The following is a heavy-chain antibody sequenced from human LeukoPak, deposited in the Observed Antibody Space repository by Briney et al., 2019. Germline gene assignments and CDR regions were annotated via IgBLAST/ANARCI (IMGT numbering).Heavy chain of an antibody. CDR2: INHSGST. V-gene: IGHV4-34*01. Sequence: PSETLSLTCAVYGGSFSGYYWSWTRQPPGKGLEWIEEINHSGSTNYNPSLKSRVTISVDTSKNQFSLKLSSVTAADTAVYYCARGPDGDVLMVYATFDYWGQGTLVTVSS. J-gene: IGHJ4*02. CDR3: ARGPDGDVLMVYATFDY. D-gene: IGHD2-8*01. CDR1: GGSFSGYY.